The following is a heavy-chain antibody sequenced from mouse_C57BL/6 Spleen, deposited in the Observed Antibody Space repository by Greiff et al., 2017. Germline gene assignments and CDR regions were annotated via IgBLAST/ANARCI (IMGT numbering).Heavy chain of an antibody. CDR1: GFNIKDYY. V-gene: IGHV14-1*01. Sequence: VQLQQSGAELVRPGASVKLSCTASGFNIKDYYMHWVKQRPEQGLEWIGRIDPEDGDTEYAPKFQGKATMTADTSSNTAYLQLSSLTSEDTAVYYCTTSAQATSFAYWGQGTLVTVSA. J-gene: IGHJ3*01. CDR3: TTSAQATSFAY. D-gene: IGHD3-2*02. CDR2: IDPEDGDT.